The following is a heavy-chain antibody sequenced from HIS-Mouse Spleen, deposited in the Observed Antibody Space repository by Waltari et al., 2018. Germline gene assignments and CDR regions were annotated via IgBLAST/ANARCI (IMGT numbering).Heavy chain of an antibody. CDR2: LNPYGGGT. J-gene: IGHJ4*02. CDR1: GYTFTGYY. Sequence: QVQLVQSGAEVKKPGASVKVSCKASGYTFTGYYMQWVRQAPGQGLEWMGWLNPYGGGTNYAQKLQGRVTMTRDTSISTAYMELRRLRSDDTAVYYCARVPSEIYFDYWGQGTRVTVSS. V-gene: IGHV1-2*02. CDR3: ARVPSEIYFDY.